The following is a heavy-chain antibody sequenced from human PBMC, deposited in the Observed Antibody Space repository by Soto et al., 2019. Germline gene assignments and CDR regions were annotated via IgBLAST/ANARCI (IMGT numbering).Heavy chain of an antibody. CDR2: IWNDGGTK. V-gene: IGHV3-33*01. J-gene: IGHJ4*02. CDR3: SRFHREAYLDY. Sequence: QVYLVESGGGAVQPGRSLRLSCAASGFTFSTYGMHWVRQSADKGLEWVAVIWNDGGTKYYADSVKGRFTVSRDNSKNTPSLLMTSLRAGDTAVYYCSRFHREAYLDYWSQGALVTAS. CDR1: GFTFSTYG.